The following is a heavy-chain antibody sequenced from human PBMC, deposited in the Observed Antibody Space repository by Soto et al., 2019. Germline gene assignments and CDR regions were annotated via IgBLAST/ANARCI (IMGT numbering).Heavy chain of an antibody. J-gene: IGHJ6*02. CDR3: AKWGDGMDV. CDR1: GAHFTAHY. CDR2: IYSTGAA. Sequence: PSETLSLTCTVSGAHFTAHYWSYIRQAPGKGLEWIGYIYSTGAAKYAASLQSRVSLSVDVSERQVFLTLRSVTPADSGIYFCAKWGDGMDVWGHGTTVTVSS. D-gene: IGHD3-16*01. V-gene: IGHV4-59*11.